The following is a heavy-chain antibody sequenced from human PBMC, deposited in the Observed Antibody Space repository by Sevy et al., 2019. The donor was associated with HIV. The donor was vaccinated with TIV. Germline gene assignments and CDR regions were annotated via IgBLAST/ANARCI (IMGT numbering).Heavy chain of an antibody. CDR1: GFTFSSYS. J-gene: IGHJ3*02. D-gene: IGHD3-22*01. Sequence: GGSLRLSCAASGFTFSSYSMNWVRQAPGKGLEWVSSISSSSSYIYYADSVKGRFTISRDNAKNSLYLQMNSLRAEDTAVDYCARDFQGVYYDSSGYYPDAFDIWGQGTMVTVSS. CDR3: ARDFQGVYYDSSGYYPDAFDI. V-gene: IGHV3-21*01. CDR2: ISSSSSYI.